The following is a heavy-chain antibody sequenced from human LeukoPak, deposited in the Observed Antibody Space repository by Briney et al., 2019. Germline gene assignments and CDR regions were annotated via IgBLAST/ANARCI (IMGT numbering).Heavy chain of an antibody. CDR2: IYYSGST. CDR1: GGSISSYY. Sequence: SETLSLTCTVSGGSISSYYWSWIRQPPGKGLEWIGYIYYSGSTNYNPPLKSRVTISVDTSKNQFSLKLSSVTAPDTAVYYCAGRYMDVWGKGTTVTVSS. V-gene: IGHV4-59*12. CDR3: AGRYMDV. J-gene: IGHJ6*03.